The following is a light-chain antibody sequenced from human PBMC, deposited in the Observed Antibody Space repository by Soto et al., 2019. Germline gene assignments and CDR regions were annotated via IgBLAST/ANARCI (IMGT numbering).Light chain of an antibody. V-gene: IGKV3D-20*02. Sequence: EFVLTQSPGTLSLSPGERATLSCRASQSLTNSFIAWYQQKPGQAPGLLIYDTSSRASGIPDRFSGSGSGTDFTLTISRLETEDFAVFYCQQRSNWPPITFGQGTRLEIK. J-gene: IGKJ5*01. CDR2: DTS. CDR3: QQRSNWPPIT. CDR1: QSLTNSF.